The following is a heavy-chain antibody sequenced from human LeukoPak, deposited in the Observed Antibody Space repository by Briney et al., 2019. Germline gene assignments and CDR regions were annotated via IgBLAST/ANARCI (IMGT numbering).Heavy chain of an antibody. D-gene: IGHD3-22*01. Sequence: GGSLRLSCAASGFTFSSYAMHWVRQAPGKGLEWVAVISYDGSNKYYADSVKGRFTISRDNSKNTLYLQMNSLRAEDTAVYYCASLVEYYYDSSGSDYWGQGTLVTVSS. V-gene: IGHV3-30-3*01. J-gene: IGHJ4*02. CDR3: ASLVEYYYDSSGSDY. CDR1: GFTFSSYA. CDR2: ISYDGSNK.